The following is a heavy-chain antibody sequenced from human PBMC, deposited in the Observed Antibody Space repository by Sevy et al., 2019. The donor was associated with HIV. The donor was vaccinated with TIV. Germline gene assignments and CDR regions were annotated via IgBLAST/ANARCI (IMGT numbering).Heavy chain of an antibody. V-gene: IGHV3-7*01. J-gene: IGHJ4*02. Sequence: GGSLRLSCVASGFTLNSYWMSWVRQAPGKGLEWVANIKQDGSVKYYVDSVKGRFTISRDNARNLLYLQMNSLRVEDTALYYCVRAIAAVGSFWGQGTLVTVSS. D-gene: IGHD6-13*01. CDR1: GFTLNSYW. CDR3: VRAIAAVGSF. CDR2: IKQDGSVK.